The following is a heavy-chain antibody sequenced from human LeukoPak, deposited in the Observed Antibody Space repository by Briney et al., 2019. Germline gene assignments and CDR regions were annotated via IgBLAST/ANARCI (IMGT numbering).Heavy chain of an antibody. Sequence: GGSLRLSCAASGFTFSSYEMNWVRQAPGKGLEWVSYISSSGSTIYYADSVKGRLTISRDNAKNSLYLQMNSLRADDTAVYYCAKDSGSSWSVFDYWGQGTLVTVSS. CDR3: AKDSGSSWSVFDY. V-gene: IGHV3-48*03. D-gene: IGHD6-13*01. J-gene: IGHJ4*02. CDR1: GFTFSSYE. CDR2: ISSSGSTI.